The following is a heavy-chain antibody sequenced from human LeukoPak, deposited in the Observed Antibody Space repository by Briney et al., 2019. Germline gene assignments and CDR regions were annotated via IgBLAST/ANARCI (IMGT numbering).Heavy chain of an antibody. V-gene: IGHV1-18*01. CDR3: AREIHLYGSGSYYPEGGFDI. J-gene: IGHJ3*02. Sequence: GASVKGSCKASGYTFTSYGISWVRQAPGQGLEWMGWISAYNGNTNYAQKLQGRVTMTTDTSTSTAYMELRSLRSDDTAVYYCAREIHLYGSGSYYPEGGFDIWGQGTMVTVSS. CDR1: GYTFTSYG. D-gene: IGHD3-10*01. CDR2: ISAYNGNT.